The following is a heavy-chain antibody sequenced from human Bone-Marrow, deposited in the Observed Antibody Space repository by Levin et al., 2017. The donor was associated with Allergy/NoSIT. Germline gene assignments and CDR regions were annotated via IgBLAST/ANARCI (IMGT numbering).Heavy chain of an antibody. Sequence: QAGGSLRLSCAASGFTFSSYWMSWVRQAPGKGLEWVANIKQDGSEKYYVDSVKGRFTISRDNAKNSLYLQMNSLRAEDTAVYYCARESRFCSSTSCPTEGYYDYGMDVWGQGTTVTVSS. CDR1: GFTFSSYW. CDR2: IKQDGSEK. CDR3: ARESRFCSSTSCPTEGYYDYGMDV. D-gene: IGHD2-2*01. V-gene: IGHV3-7*01. J-gene: IGHJ6*02.